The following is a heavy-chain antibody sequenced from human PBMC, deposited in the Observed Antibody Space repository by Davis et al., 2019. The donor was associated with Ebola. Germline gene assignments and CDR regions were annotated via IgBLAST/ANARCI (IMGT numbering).Heavy chain of an antibody. CDR3: TTTTGVFDY. J-gene: IGHJ4*02. D-gene: IGHD7-27*01. CDR2: IRRNANSYAT. Sequence: GESLKISCAASGVTFSGSAMHWVRQASGKGLEWVGRIRRNANSYATAYAASVKGRFTISRDDSKNTAYLQMNSLKTEDTAVYYCTTTTGVFDYWGQGTLVTVSS. V-gene: IGHV3-73*01. CDR1: GVTFSGSA.